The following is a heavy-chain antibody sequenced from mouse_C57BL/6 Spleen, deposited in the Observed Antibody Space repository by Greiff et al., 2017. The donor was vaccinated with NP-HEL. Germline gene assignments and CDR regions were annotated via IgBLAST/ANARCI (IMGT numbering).Heavy chain of an antibody. D-gene: IGHD1-1*01. CDR2: ILPGSGST. V-gene: IGHV1-9*01. CDR3: ARRGGYYGSSHRYFDV. Sequence: VQLQQSGAELMKPGASVKLSCKATGYTFTGYWIEWVKQRPGHGLEWIGEILPGSGSTNYNEKFKGKATFTADTSSNTAYMQLSSLTTEGSAIYYCARRGGYYGSSHRYFDVWGTGTTVTVSS. CDR1: GYTFTGYW. J-gene: IGHJ1*03.